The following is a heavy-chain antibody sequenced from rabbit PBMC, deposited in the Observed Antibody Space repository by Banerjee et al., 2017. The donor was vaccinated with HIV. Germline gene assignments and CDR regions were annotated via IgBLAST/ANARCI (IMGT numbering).Heavy chain of an antibody. V-gene: IGHV1S45*01. D-gene: IGHD1-1*01. Sequence: QEQLEESGGDLVKPEGSLTLTCTASGFSFSSSYWICWVRQAPGKGLEWIACIYTDSSGTTYYASWAKGRVTISKTSSTTVTLQMTSLTGADAATYFCARDDPYPGSNGYIEVFNLWGPGTLVTVS. CDR1: GFSFSSSYW. J-gene: IGHJ4*01. CDR2: IYTDSSGTT. CDR3: ARDDPYPGSNGYIEVFNL.